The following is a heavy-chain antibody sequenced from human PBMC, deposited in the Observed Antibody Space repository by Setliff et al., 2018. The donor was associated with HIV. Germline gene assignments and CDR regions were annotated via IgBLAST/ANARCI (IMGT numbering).Heavy chain of an antibody. V-gene: IGHV1-69*10. D-gene: IGHD6-19*01. CDR3: AWGPRDSSGWYSYYYGMDV. Sequence: SVKVSCKASGGTFSSYAISWVRQVPGQGLEWMGGISPILGIANYAQKFQGRVTITADESTSTAYMALGRLRSEATAASFCAWGPRDSSGWYSYYYGMDVWGQGTTVTVSS. J-gene: IGHJ6*02. CDR1: GGTFSSYA. CDR2: ISPILGIA.